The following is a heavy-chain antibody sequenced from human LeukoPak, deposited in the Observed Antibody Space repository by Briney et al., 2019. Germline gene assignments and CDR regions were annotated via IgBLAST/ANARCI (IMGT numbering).Heavy chain of an antibody. V-gene: IGHV3-23*01. CDR2: ISGSGGST. J-gene: IGHJ4*02. CDR3: AKDRFNIVVVVAATFDY. CDR1: GFTFSSYP. Sequence: GGSLRLSCAASGFTFSSYPVSWVRQAPGKGLEWVSAISGSGGSTYYADSVKGRFTISRDNSKNTLYLQMNSLRAEDTAVYYCAKDRFNIVVVVAATFDYWGQGTLVTVSS. D-gene: IGHD2-15*01.